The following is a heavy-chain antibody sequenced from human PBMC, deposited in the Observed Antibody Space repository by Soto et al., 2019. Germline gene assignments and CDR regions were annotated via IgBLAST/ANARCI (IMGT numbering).Heavy chain of an antibody. CDR2: IIPIFGTE. Sequence: QVQLVQSGAEVKKPGSSVKVSCKASGGTFSSYAISWVRQAPGQGLEWMGGIIPIFGTENYAQKFQGRVTITAVEYTSTAYMELRSLRSEDTAVYYCARCPPASSSSSSFYYGMDVWGQGSTVTVSS. CDR1: GGTFSSYA. V-gene: IGHV1-69*01. D-gene: IGHD6-6*01. J-gene: IGHJ6*02. CDR3: ARCPPASSSSSSFYYGMDV.